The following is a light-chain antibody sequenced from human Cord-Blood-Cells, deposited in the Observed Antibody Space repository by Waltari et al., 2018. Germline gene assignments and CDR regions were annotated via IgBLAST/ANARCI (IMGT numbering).Light chain of an antibody. J-gene: IGKJ4*01. CDR1: TSVLYSSNNKNY. V-gene: IGKV4-1*01. Sequence: DIVMTQSPDSLAVCLGERATINRKASTSVLYSSNNKNYLAWYQQKPGQPPKLLIYWASTRESGVPDRFSGSGSGTDFTLTISSLQAEDVAVYYCQQYYSTPPTFGGGTKVEIK. CDR3: QQYYSTPPT. CDR2: WAS.